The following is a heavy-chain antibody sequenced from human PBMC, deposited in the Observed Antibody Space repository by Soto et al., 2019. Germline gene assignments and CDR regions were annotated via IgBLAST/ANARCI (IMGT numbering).Heavy chain of an antibody. CDR3: ARGYLQGAVVWDWFDP. D-gene: IGHD3-16*01. V-gene: IGHV4-30-4*01. CDR2: IYYSGST. CDR1: GGSISSGDYY. Sequence: KSSETLSLTCTVSGGSISSGDYYWSWIRQPPGKGLEWIGYIYYSGSTYYNPSLKSRVTISVDTSKNQFSLKLSSVTAADTAVYYCARGYLQGAVVWDWFDPWGQGTLVTVSS. J-gene: IGHJ5*02.